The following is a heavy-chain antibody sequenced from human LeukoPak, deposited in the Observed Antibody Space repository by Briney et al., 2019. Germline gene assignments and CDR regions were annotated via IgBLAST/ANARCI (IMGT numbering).Heavy chain of an antibody. J-gene: IGHJ5*02. V-gene: IGHV1-18*03. CDR2: ISAYNGNT. D-gene: IGHD1-26*01. Sequence: ASVKVSCKASGYTFTSYGISWVRQAPGQGLEWMGWISAYNGNTNYAQKLQGRVTMTTDTSTSTAYMELRSLRSDDMAVYYCAIVRSGTNKGFDPWGQGTLVTVSS. CDR3: AIVRSGTNKGFDP. CDR1: GYTFTSYG.